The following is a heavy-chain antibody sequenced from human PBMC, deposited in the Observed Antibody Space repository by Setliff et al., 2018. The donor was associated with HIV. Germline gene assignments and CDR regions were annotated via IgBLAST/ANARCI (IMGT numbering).Heavy chain of an antibody. CDR3: AGRGGYNDWYFDY. CDR1: GGSINSYY. D-gene: IGHD5-12*01. CDR2: IYYSGTT. V-gene: IGHV4-59*01. Sequence: SETLSLTCTVSGGSINSYYWSWIRQPPGKGLEWIGYIYYSGTTNYNPSLESRVTISIDTSKSQFSLKLTSVTTADTAMYYCAGRGGYNDWYFDYWGQGALVTSPQ. J-gene: IGHJ4*02.